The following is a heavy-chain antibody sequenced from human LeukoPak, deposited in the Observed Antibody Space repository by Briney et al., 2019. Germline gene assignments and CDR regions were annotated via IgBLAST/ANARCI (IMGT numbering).Heavy chain of an antibody. D-gene: IGHD2-2*02. CDR1: GFTFSSYG. CDR2: IWYDGSNK. J-gene: IGHJ4*02. V-gene: IGHV3-33*01. CDR3: ATDIVVVPAAIETDY. Sequence: GGSLRLSCAASGFTFSSYGMHWVRQAPGKGLEWVAVIWYDGSNKYYADSVKGRFTISRDNSKNTLYLQMNSLRAEDTAVYYCATDIVVVPAAIETDYWGQGTLVTVSS.